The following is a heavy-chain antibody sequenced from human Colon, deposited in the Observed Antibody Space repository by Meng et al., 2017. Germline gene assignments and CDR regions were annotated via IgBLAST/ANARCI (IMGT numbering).Heavy chain of an antibody. CDR3: ARDNPGDYVWDY. Sequence: QVQPVQSGAEVKKPGASVKVCCKASGYTFTTYGISWMRQAPGQGLEWMGWISTYDDNTNYVEKFRGRVTMTTDTSTNTAYMELRSLRSDDTAVYYCARDNPGDYVWDYWGQGTLVTVSS. V-gene: IGHV1-18*01. J-gene: IGHJ4*02. CDR2: ISTYDDNT. CDR1: GYTFTTYG. D-gene: IGHD4-17*01.